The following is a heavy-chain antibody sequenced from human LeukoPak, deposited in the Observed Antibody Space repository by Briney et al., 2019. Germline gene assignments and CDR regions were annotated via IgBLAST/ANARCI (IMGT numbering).Heavy chain of an antibody. CDR1: GFIFSEHY. CDR3: VRSYLSGQNNMDV. Sequence: GGSLRLSCAVSGFIFSEHYMEWVRQAPGKGLEWVGRSRNKGSSYSTEYAASVRGRFTISRDDSRNLLYLQMNSLKSEDAAVYYCVRSYLSGQNNMDVWGQGTTVTVSS. D-gene: IGHD1/OR15-1a*01. CDR2: SRNKGSSYST. V-gene: IGHV3-72*01. J-gene: IGHJ6*02.